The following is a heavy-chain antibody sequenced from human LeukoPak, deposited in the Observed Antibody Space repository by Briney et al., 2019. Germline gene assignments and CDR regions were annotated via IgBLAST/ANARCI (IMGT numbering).Heavy chain of an antibody. D-gene: IGHD1-26*01. CDR1: GYTFTSYY. J-gene: IGHJ2*01. Sequence: ASVKVSCKASGYTFTSYYMHWVRQAPGQGLEWMGIINPSGGSTSYAQKFQGRVTITADKSTSTAYMELSSLRSEDTAVYYCAREELDNWYFDLWGRGTLVTVSS. V-gene: IGHV1-46*01. CDR2: INPSGGST. CDR3: AREELDNWYFDL.